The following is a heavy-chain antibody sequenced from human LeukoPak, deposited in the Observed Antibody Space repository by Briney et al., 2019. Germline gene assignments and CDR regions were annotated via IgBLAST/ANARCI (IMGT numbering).Heavy chain of an antibody. J-gene: IGHJ4*02. V-gene: IGHV3-23*01. D-gene: IGHD3-22*01. CDR1: RFTFSSYA. Sequence: GGSLRLSCAASRFTFSSYAMSWVRQAPGKGLEWVSAISGSGGSTYYADSVKGRFTISRDNSKNTLYLQMNSLRAEDTAVYYCAKDTSRYYYDCSGYYWGQGTLVTVSS. CDR2: ISGSGGST. CDR3: AKDTSRYYYDCSGYY.